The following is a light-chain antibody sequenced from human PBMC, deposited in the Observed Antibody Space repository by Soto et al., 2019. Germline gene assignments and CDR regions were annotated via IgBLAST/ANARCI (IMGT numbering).Light chain of an antibody. J-gene: IGKJ3*01. V-gene: IGKV3-20*01. CDR1: QSVRSNY. CDR3: QQYGSSYT. CDR2: GTS. Sequence: EIVLTQSPGTLSLSPGERATLSCRASQSVRSNYLAWYQQQPGQSPRLLIYGTSTRDTGIPYRFSGSGSGSDFTITISRLEHEGFAVYYCQQYGSSYTFGPGTKVEIK.